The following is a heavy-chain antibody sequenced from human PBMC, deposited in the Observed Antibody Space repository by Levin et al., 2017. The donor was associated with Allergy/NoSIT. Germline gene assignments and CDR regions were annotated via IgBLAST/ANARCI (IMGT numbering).Heavy chain of an antibody. CDR1: GFTFGDYA. CDR2: IRSKAYGGTT. CDR3: TRALTKLWFGEFDFDY. D-gene: IGHD3-10*01. J-gene: IGHJ4*02. V-gene: IGHV3-49*03. Sequence: GESLKISCTASGFTFGDYAMSWFRQAPGKGLEWVGFIRSKAYGGTTEYAASVKGRFTISRDDSKSIAYLQMNSLKTEDTAVYYCTRALTKLWFGEFDFDYWGQGTLVTVSS.